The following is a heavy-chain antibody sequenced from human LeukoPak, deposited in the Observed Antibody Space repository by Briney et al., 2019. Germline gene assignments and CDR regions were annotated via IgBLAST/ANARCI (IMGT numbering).Heavy chain of an antibody. D-gene: IGHD2-15*01. Sequence: SETLSLTCAVYGGSFSGYYWSWIRQPPGKGLEWVGEINHSGSTNYNPSLNSRVTISVDTSKNQFSLKLSSVTAADTAVYYCARGQSDCSGGSCSYYFDYWGQGTLVTVSS. J-gene: IGHJ4*02. CDR3: ARGQSDCSGGSCSYYFDY. CDR2: INHSGST. CDR1: GGSFSGYY. V-gene: IGHV4-34*01.